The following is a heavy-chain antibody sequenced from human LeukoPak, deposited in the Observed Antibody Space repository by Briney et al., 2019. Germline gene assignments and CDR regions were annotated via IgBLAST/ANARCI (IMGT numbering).Heavy chain of an antibody. Sequence: GASVKVSCKASGYTFTSYYMHWVRQAPGQGLEWMGWITAYNGNTNYAENFQGRVTMTTDTSTTTAYMELRSLRSDDTAVYYCARHLIFEFWSGYQYSFAYWGQGTLVTVSS. CDR1: GYTFTSYY. J-gene: IGHJ4*02. V-gene: IGHV1-18*04. CDR2: ITAYNGNT. CDR3: ARHLIFEFWSGYQYSFAY. D-gene: IGHD3-3*01.